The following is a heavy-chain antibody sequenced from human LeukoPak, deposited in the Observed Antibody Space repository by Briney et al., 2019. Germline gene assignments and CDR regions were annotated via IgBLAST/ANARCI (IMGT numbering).Heavy chain of an antibody. Sequence: AGXSXDVTNKYYAPSVKGLFTISRDNSKNPLYLQMNSLRAEDTAVYYCARALAPAAGAYNWFDPWGQGTLVTVSS. D-gene: IGHD6-13*01. CDR2: XSXDVTNK. CDR3: ARALAPAAGAYNWFDP. V-gene: IGHV3-30-3*01. J-gene: IGHJ5*02.